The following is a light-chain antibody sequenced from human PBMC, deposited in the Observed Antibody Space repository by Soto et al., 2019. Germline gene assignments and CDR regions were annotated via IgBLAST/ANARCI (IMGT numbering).Light chain of an antibody. CDR1: QTPSSW. CDR3: HQYYSFPRT. Sequence: DIQMTQSPSTLSGSVGDRVTITCRASQTPSSWLAWYQQKPGRAPKLLVYAASTLQSGVPSSSSGSGPGTDFTFTIRCLKSEDFPINSGHQYYSFPRTFGQGTKV. V-gene: IGKV1-5*01. CDR2: AAS. J-gene: IGKJ1*01.